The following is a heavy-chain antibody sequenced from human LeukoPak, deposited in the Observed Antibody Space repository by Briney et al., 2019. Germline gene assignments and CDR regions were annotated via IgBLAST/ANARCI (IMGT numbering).Heavy chain of an antibody. CDR3: ARSKRGYSYGYFDY. Sequence: SQTLSLTCTVSGGSISSGGYYWSWIRQHPGKGLEWIGYIYYSGSTYYNPSLKSRVTISVDTSKNQFSLKLSSVTAADTAVYYCARSKRGYSYGYFDYWGQGTLVTVSS. J-gene: IGHJ4*02. CDR1: GGSISSGGYY. CDR2: IYYSGST. D-gene: IGHD5-18*01. V-gene: IGHV4-31*03.